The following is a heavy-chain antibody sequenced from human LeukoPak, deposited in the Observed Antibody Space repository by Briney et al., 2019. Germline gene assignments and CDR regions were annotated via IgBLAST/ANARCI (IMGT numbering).Heavy chain of an antibody. D-gene: IGHD3-10*01. CDR2: IYHSGST. J-gene: IGHJ4*02. CDR3: ASWQWFGEHY. Sequence: PSETLSLTCAASGYSISSGYYWGWIRQPPGKGLEWIGSIYHSGSTYYNPSLKSRVTISVDTSKNQFSLKLSSVTAADTAVYYCASWQWFGEHYWGQGTLVTVSS. V-gene: IGHV4-38-2*01. CDR1: GYSISSGYY.